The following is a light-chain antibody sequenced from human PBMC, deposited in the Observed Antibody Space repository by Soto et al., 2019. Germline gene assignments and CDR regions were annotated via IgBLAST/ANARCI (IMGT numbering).Light chain of an antibody. J-gene: IGKJ1*01. CDR2: ASS. CDR1: QSISIY. Sequence: DIQMTQSPSSLSASVGDRFTITFRTSQSISIYLNWYQQIPGKAPKLLIYASSNLHTGVPSRFSGSASGTDLTLTISSLQPEDSATYYCQQTYSNPRTFGQGTKVDIK. CDR3: QQTYSNPRT. V-gene: IGKV1-39*01.